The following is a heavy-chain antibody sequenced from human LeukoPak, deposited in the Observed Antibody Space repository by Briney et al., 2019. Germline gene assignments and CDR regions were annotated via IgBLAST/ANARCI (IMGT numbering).Heavy chain of an antibody. Sequence: SETLSLTCTVSGGSISSYYWSWIRQPPGKGLEWIGYIYHSGSTYYNPSLKSRVTISVDRSKNQFSLKLSSVTAADTAVYYCARDPSLELGYFDYWGQGTLVTVSS. J-gene: IGHJ4*02. CDR1: GGSISSYY. V-gene: IGHV4-59*12. CDR3: ARDPSLELGYFDY. CDR2: IYHSGST. D-gene: IGHD1-7*01.